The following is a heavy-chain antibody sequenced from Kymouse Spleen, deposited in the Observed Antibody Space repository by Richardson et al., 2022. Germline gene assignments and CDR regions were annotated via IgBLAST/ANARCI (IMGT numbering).Heavy chain of an antibody. D-gene: IGHD3-10*01. CDR1: GFTFSSYS. V-gene: IGHV3-21*03. Sequence: EVQLVESGGGLVKPGGSLRLSCAASGFTFSSYSMNWVRQAPGKGLEWVSSISSSSSYIYYADSVKGRFTISRDNAKNSLYLQMNSLRAEDTAVYYCARDPWFGELFHYYYGMDVWGQGTTVTVSS. CDR3: ARDPWFGELFHYYYGMDV. CDR2: ISSSSSYI. J-gene: IGHJ6*02.